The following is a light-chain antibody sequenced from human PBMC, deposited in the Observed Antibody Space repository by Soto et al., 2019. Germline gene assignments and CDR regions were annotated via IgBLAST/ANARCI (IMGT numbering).Light chain of an antibody. V-gene: IGKV3-15*01. CDR1: HYVYSN. J-gene: IGKJ1*01. CDR3: QQYHNLWT. Sequence: EIVMTQSPATLSVSPGERATLSCTASHYVYSNVAWFQQRPGQAPRLLIYRASTRATGTPARFSGSGSGTEFTLTITSLQSEDFALYYFQQYHNLWTFGQGTKVDIK. CDR2: RAS.